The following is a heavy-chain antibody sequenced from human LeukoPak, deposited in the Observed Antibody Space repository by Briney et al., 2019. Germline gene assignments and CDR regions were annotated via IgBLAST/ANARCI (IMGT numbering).Heavy chain of an antibody. CDR3: AKKSPYGGEDV. V-gene: IGHV3-23*01. Sequence: PGGSLRLSCAASGFTFSSYSLSWVRQAPGKGLEWVSAISGNGANTFYADSVKGRFTISRDNSKNTLYLQMNGLRAEDTAIYYCAKKSPYGGEDVWGRGTTVTVSS. CDR2: ISGNGANT. D-gene: IGHD4/OR15-4a*01. J-gene: IGHJ6*02. CDR1: GFTFSSYS.